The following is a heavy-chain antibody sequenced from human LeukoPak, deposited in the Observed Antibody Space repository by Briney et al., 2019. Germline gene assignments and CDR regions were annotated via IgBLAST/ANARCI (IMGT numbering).Heavy chain of an antibody. Sequence: PGGSLRLSCAASGFTFSSYAMHWVRQAPGKGLEWVAVISYDGSNKYYADSVKGRFTISRDNSKNTLYLQMNSLRAEDTAVYYCARGSIAAAPPPGGYWGQGTLVTVSS. CDR2: ISYDGSNK. J-gene: IGHJ4*02. CDR1: GFTFSSYA. D-gene: IGHD6-13*01. CDR3: ARGSIAAAPPPGGY. V-gene: IGHV3-30*04.